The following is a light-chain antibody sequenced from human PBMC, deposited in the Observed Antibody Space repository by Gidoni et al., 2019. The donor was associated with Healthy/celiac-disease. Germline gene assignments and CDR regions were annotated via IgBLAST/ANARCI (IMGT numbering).Light chain of an antibody. J-gene: IGLJ3*02. CDR1: SSDVCGYNY. V-gene: IGLV2-14*03. CDR3: SSYTSSSWV. Sequence: HSALTQPASVSGSPGQSITISCTGTSSDVCGYNYVSWYQQHPGKAPKHMIYDVSNRPSGVSNRFSGSKSGNTASLTISGLQAEDEADYYCSSYTSSSWVFGGGTKLTVL. CDR2: DVS.